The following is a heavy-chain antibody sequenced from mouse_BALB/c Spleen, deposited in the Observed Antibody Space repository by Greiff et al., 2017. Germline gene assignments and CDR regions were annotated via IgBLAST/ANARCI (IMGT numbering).Heavy chain of an antibody. CDR2: ISTYYGDA. Sequence: VQLQQSGAELVRPGVSVKISCKGSGYTFTDYAMHWVKQSHAKSLEWIGVISTYYGDASYNQKFKGKATMTVDKSSSTAYMELARLTSEDSAIYYCARRYRYDRYTMDYWGQGTSVTVSS. CDR1: GYTFTDYA. J-gene: IGHJ4*01. D-gene: IGHD2-14*01. V-gene: IGHV1S137*01. CDR3: ARRYRYDRYTMDY.